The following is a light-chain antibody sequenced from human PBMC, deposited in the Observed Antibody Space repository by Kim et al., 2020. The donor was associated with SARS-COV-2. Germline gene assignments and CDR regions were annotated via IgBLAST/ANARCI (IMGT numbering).Light chain of an antibody. J-gene: IGKJ1*01. V-gene: IGKV1-27*01. Sequence: ASVGDRVTIPCRASQGSSNYLGWYQQKPGKVPTLRCYAACALQPGVPSRLSGSGSGTDFNLTITRLRPGEMAVYYCQQCKRAPGTFGQGTKGESK. CDR1: QGSSNY. CDR3: QQCKRAPGT. CDR2: AAC.